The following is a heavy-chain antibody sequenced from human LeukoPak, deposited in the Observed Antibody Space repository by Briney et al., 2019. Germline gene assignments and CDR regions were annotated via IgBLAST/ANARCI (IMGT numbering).Heavy chain of an antibody. J-gene: IGHJ4*02. Sequence: GSLRLSCAASGFTFSSYAMSWVRQAPGKGLEWVSAISGSGGSTYYADSVKGRFTISRDNSKNTLYLQMYSLRAEDTAVYYCAKDSKVATVTDYYFDYWGQGTLVTVSS. CDR3: AKDSKVATVTDYYFDY. CDR1: GFTFSSYA. D-gene: IGHD4-17*01. CDR2: ISGSGGST. V-gene: IGHV3-23*01.